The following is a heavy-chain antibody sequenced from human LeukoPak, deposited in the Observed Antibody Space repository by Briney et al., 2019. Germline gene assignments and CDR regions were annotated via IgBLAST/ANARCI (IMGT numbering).Heavy chain of an antibody. J-gene: IGHJ3*02. D-gene: IGHD3-10*01. Sequence: SGTLSLTCTVSGGSISSYYWSWIRQPPGKGLEWIGYIYYSGSTNYNPSLKSRVTISVDTSKNQFSLKLSSVTAADTAVYYCAREGFGDLMGAFDIWGQGTMVTVSS. CDR3: AREGFGDLMGAFDI. V-gene: IGHV4-59*01. CDR1: GGSISSYY. CDR2: IYYSGST.